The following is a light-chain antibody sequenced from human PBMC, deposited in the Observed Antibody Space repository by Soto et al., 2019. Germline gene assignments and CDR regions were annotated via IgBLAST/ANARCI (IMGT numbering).Light chain of an antibody. V-gene: IGKV1-5*01. Sequence: DTQMTQSPSTLSASLGDRVTITCRASQRIGRWLAWYQQKPGKAPKLLIYYASTLQSGVPSRFSASGSGTEFALTISCLQPDDFATYYCQNYNSYSQTFGQGTKVEF. J-gene: IGKJ1*01. CDR3: QNYNSYSQT. CDR1: QRIGRW. CDR2: YAS.